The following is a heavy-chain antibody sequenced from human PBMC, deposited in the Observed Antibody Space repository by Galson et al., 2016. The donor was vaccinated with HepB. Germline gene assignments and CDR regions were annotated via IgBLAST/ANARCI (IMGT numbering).Heavy chain of an antibody. Sequence: SLRLSCAASGFIFDDYAMHWVRQFPGKGLEWVSGISWDSSSIGYADSVKGRFTISRDNAKNSLYLQMNGLRAEDTALYYCANDMSDYYGSGTYYNGFYYWGQGTLGTVSS. CDR3: ANDMSDYYGSGTYYNGFYY. CDR1: GFIFDDYA. J-gene: IGHJ4*02. D-gene: IGHD3-10*01. V-gene: IGHV3-9*01. CDR2: ISWDSSSI.